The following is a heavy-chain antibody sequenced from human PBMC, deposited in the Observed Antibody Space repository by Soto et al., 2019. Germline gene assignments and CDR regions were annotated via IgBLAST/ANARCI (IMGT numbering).Heavy chain of an antibody. Sequence: QVQLQQWGAGLLKPSETLSLTCAVYGGSFSGYYWSWIRQPPGKGLEWIGEINHSGSTNYNPSLKSRVTISVDTSKNQFSLKLSPVTAADTAVYYCAIYSRRGDGTRKRYYYYYMDVWGKGTTVTVSS. CDR2: INHSGST. CDR1: GGSFSGYY. V-gene: IGHV4-34*01. D-gene: IGHD3-16*01. J-gene: IGHJ6*03. CDR3: AIYSRRGDGTRKRYYYYYMDV.